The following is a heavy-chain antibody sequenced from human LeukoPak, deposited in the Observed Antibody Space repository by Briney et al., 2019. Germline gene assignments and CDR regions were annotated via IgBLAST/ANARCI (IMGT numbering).Heavy chain of an antibody. CDR2: IFYSGST. CDR1: GGSISTSNYY. Sequence: PSETLSLTCTVSGGSISTSNYYWGWIRQPPGKGLEWIGNIFYSGSTYYSPSLKSRVTISLDTSRNQFSLKLSSVTAADTAVYYCARRTYYYYMDVWGKGTTVTISS. J-gene: IGHJ6*03. CDR3: ARRTYYYYMDV. V-gene: IGHV4-39*01.